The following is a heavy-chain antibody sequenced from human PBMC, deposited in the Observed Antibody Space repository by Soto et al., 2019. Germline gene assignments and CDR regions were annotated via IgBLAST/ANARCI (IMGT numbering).Heavy chain of an antibody. CDR3: ARRYGGTLDY. CDR2: INPSGGGT. CDR1: GYTFTNYY. Sequence: ASVKVSCKTSGYTFTNYYMHWVRQAPGQGLEWMGIINPSGGGTTYAQKFQGRVTMTRDTSTSTVYMDLSSLRSEDTAVYYCARRYGGTLDYWGQGTLVTVSS. J-gene: IGHJ4*02. V-gene: IGHV1-46*01. D-gene: IGHD4-17*01.